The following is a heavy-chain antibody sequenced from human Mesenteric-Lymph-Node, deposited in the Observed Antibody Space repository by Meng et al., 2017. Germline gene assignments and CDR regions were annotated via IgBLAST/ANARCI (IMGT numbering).Heavy chain of an antibody. V-gene: IGHV3-7*01. Sequence: GESLKISCAASGFTFSSYWMSWVRQAPGKGLEWVANIKQDGSEKYYVDSVKGRFTISRDNAKNSLYLQMNSLRAEDTAVYYCARCFRTPYSSSAYYYYYGMDVWGQGTMVTVSS. CDR1: GFTFSSYW. CDR3: ARCFRTPYSSSAYYYYYGMDV. J-gene: IGHJ6*02. D-gene: IGHD6-6*01. CDR2: IKQDGSEK.